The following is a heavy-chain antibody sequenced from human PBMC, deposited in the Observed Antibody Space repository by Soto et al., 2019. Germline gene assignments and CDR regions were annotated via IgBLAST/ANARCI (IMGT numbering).Heavy chain of an antibody. CDR2: ISGYNGDT. CDR1: GYTFTSYG. V-gene: IGHV1-18*01. J-gene: IGHJ6*02. Sequence: QVQLVQSGAEVKKPGASVKVSCKASGYTFTSYGINWVRQAPGQGLEWMGWISGYNGDTNYAQKFRGRVTMTTDTSTSTPYRGLRSLRSADTAVYYCARERLAQWLPRGRYYRAIDVWGQGTTVTVSS. D-gene: IGHD6-19*01. CDR3: ARERLAQWLPRGRYYRAIDV.